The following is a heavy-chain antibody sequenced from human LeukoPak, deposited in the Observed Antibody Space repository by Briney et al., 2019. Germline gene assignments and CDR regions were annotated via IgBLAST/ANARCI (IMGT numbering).Heavy chain of an antibody. Sequence: ASVKVSCKASGYTFTSYYMHWVRQAPGQGLEWMGIINPSGGSTSYAQKFQGRVTMTRDTSTSTVYMELSSLRSEDTAAYYCARDGDGYNYWVYFDYWGQGTLVTVSS. CDR2: INPSGGST. CDR3: ARDGDGYNYWVYFDY. CDR1: GYTFTSYY. V-gene: IGHV1-46*01. D-gene: IGHD5-24*01. J-gene: IGHJ4*02.